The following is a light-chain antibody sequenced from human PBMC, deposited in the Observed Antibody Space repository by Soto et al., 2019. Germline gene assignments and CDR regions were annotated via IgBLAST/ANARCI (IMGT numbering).Light chain of an antibody. CDR3: QYYNNWLAT. V-gene: IGKV1-27*01. CDR2: AAS. J-gene: IGKJ4*01. CDR1: QGIRNY. Sequence: IHVVLSPSSLSASLSSAISITCRASQGIRNYLAWYQQKPGKAPKLLIYAASTLQSGVPSRFSGSGSGTEFTLTISSLQSEDFTIYYCQYYNNWLATFGGGTKVDIK.